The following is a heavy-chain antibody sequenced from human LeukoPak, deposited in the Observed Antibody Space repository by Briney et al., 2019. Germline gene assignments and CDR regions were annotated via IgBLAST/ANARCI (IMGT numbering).Heavy chain of an antibody. CDR2: ISSTSRYI. CDR3: ARVSGPTIATAGILGSLDI. Sequence: GGSLRLSCVPSGFIISSQSLNWVRQAPGKGLEWVSSISSTSRYIFYRDSVKGRFTISRDNAKNSVYLQMNSLTSEHTAMYFCARVSGPTIATAGILGSLDIWGHGTLVSVSS. J-gene: IGHJ3*02. D-gene: IGHD6-13*01. CDR1: GFIISSQS. V-gene: IGHV3-21*01.